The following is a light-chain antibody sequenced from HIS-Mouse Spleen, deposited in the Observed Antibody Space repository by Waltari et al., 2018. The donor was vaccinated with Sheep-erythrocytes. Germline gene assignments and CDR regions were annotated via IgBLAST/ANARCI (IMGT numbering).Light chain of an antibody. CDR1: RTDVGGYKH. J-gene: IGLJ1*01. V-gene: IGLV2-11*01. CDR3: CSYAGSYNHV. CDR2: DVS. Sequence: QSALTQPRPVSGSPGQSVTISCTGTRTDVGGYKHVSWYQHHPGKAPKLLIYDVSMRPSGVPDRFSGSKSGNTASLTISGLQAEDEADYYCCSYAGSYNHVFATGTKVTVL.